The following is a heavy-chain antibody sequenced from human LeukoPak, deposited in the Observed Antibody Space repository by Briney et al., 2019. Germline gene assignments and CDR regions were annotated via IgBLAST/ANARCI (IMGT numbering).Heavy chain of an antibody. J-gene: IGHJ6*03. V-gene: IGHV4-39*07. CDR3: ARGASIAARPVHYYYMDV. D-gene: IGHD6-6*01. Sequence: SETLSLTCSVSGGSISSSSYYWGWIRQPPGKGLEWIGEINHSGSTNYNPSLKSRVTISVDTSKNQFSLKLSSVTAADTAVYYCARGASIAARPVHYYYMDVWGKGTTVTVSS. CDR1: GGSISSSSYY. CDR2: INHSGST.